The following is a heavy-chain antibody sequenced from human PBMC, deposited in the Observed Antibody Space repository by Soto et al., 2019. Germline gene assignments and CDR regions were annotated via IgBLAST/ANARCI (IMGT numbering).Heavy chain of an antibody. V-gene: IGHV1-18*01. CDR2: ISAYNSNT. D-gene: IGHD6-19*01. Sequence: ASVKVSCKASGYTFTSYGISWVRQAPGQVLEWMGWISAYNSNTNYAQKLKGRVTMTTDTSTSTAYLELRSLRSEDTAVYYCARDDIAVAGTGFDYWGQGTLVTVSS. CDR1: GYTFTSYG. J-gene: IGHJ4*02. CDR3: ARDDIAVAGTGFDY.